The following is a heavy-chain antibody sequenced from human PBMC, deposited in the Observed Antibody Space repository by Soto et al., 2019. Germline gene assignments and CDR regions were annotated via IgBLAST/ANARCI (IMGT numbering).Heavy chain of an antibody. CDR2: IYYSGST. Sequence: SETLSLTCTVSGGSISSYYWSWIRQPPGKGLEWIGYIYYSGSTNYNPSLKSRVTISVDTSKNQFSLKLSSVTAADTAVYYCARGRYSSWLHDYWGQGTLVTVSS. V-gene: IGHV4-59*01. CDR3: ARGRYSSWLHDY. D-gene: IGHD6-13*01. J-gene: IGHJ4*02. CDR1: GGSISSYY.